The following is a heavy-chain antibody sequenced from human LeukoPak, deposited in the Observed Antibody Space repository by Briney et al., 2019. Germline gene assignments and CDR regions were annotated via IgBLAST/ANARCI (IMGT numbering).Heavy chain of an antibody. V-gene: IGHV4-59*01. CDR2: IYYSGST. CDR1: GGSISSYY. D-gene: IGHD6-6*01. CDR3: ARGLGYSSSSLWGY. Sequence: SETLSLTCTVSGGSISSYYWSWIRQPPGKGLEWIGYIYYSGSTNYNPSLKSRVTISVDTSKNQFSLKLSPVTAADTAVYYCARGLGYSSSSLWGYWGQGTLVTVSS. J-gene: IGHJ4*02.